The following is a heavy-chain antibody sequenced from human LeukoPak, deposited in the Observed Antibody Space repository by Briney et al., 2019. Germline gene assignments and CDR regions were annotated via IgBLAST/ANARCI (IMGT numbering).Heavy chain of an antibody. V-gene: IGHV1-18*01. CDR2: ISAYNGNT. D-gene: IGHD3-9*01. CDR3: ARDREVLRYFDWLLPLDY. Sequence: ASVKVSCKDSGYTFTSYGISWVRQAPGQGLEWMGWISAYNGNTNYAQKLQGRVTMTTDTSTSTAYMELRSLRSDDTAVYYCARDREVLRYFDWLLPLDYWGQGTLVTVSS. J-gene: IGHJ4*02. CDR1: GYTFTSYG.